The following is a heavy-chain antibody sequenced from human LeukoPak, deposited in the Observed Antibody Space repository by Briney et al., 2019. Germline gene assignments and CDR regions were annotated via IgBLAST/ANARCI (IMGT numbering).Heavy chain of an antibody. J-gene: IGHJ5*02. Sequence: SETLSLTCTVSGGSISSSSYYWGWIRQPPGKGLEWIGSIYCSGSTYYNPSLKSRVTISVDTSKNQFSLKLSSVTAADTAVYYCARQRGVPAGRTSYNWFDPWGQGTPVTVSS. V-gene: IGHV4-39*01. CDR3: ARQRGVPAGRTSYNWFDP. CDR2: IYCSGST. CDR1: GGSISSSSYY. D-gene: IGHD3-16*01.